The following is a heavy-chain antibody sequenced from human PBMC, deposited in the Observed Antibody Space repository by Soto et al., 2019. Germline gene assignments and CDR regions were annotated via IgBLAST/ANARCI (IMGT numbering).Heavy chain of an antibody. CDR1: GGSISSNTYY. CDR2: IFYSGST. CDR3: AGSPHGWYFDL. Sequence: QLQLQESGPGLVKPSETLSLTCTVSGGSISSNTYYWGWIRQPPGKGLEWIGSIFYSGSTYYNPSLKSRVTISVDTSKNQFSLKLSSVTAADTAVYYCAGSPHGWYFDLWGRGTLVTVSS. J-gene: IGHJ2*01. V-gene: IGHV4-39*01.